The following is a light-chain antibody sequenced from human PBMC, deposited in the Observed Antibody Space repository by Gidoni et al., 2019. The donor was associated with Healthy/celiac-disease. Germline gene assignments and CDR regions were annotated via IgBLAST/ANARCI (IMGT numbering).Light chain of an antibody. V-gene: IGLV4-60*02. CDR1: SGHRSYI. J-gene: IGLJ2*01. CDR3: ETWDSNTVV. Sequence: PLLTQSSSASASLGSSVNLNCTLSSGHRSYIIACHHQQPGKAPRYLIKLEGSGSYNKGSGVPYRFSGSSSGADPYLTLSNLQFEDEADYYCETWDSNTVVFGGGTKLTVL. CDR2: LEGSGSY.